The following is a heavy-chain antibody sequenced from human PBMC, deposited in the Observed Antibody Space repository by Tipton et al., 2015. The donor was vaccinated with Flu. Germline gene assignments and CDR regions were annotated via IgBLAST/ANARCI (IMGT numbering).Heavy chain of an antibody. CDR1: GGSISSYY. CDR3: ARHAKTGIDY. D-gene: IGHD3-10*01. J-gene: IGHJ4*02. CDR2: IYYSGST. V-gene: IGHV4-59*08. Sequence: TLSLTCTVSGGSISSYYWRWIRQPPGKGLEWIGYIYYSGSTNYNPSLKSRVTISVDTSKNQFSLKLSSVTAADTAVYYCARHAKTGIDYWGQGTLVTVSS.